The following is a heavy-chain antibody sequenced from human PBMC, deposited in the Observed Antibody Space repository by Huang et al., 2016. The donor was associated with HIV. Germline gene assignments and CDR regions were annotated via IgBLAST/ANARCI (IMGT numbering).Heavy chain of an antibody. CDR1: GGSISSSNYY. J-gene: IGHJ4*02. CDR3: ARHNIYCSGGGCSSFDY. Sequence: QLQLQESGPGLVKASETLSLTCIVSGGSISSSNYYWGWFRQPPGKGMEWIGIIYYGGNTFYNPALKSRVTISVETSKNQLSLKVRSGTAADTAVYYCARHNIYCSGGGCSSFDYWGQGTLVTVSS. CDR2: IYYGGNT. D-gene: IGHD2-15*01. V-gene: IGHV4-39*01.